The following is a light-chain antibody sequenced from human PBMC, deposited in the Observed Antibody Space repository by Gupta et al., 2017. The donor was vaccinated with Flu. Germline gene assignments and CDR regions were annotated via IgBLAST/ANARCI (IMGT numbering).Light chain of an antibody. CDR2: GAS. V-gene: IGKV3-20*01. J-gene: IGKJ2*02. CDR3: QQEGSSPCN. CDR1: QSVSSSY. Sequence: IVFTQSPGTLSLSPGERATLSCRASQSVSSSYLAWYQEKPGQAPRLLIYGASSRATGFPDRFSGSGSGTEFTLTISRLEPEDFAVYYCQQEGSSPCNFGQGTKLDIK.